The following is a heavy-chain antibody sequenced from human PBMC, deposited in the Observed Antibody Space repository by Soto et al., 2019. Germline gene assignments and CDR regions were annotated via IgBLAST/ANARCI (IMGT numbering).Heavy chain of an antibody. CDR2: IYYSGST. CDR1: GGSISSSSYY. J-gene: IGHJ4*02. CDR3: ARRNEHDYDFGSGKRYFDY. V-gene: IGHV4-39*02. Sequence: PSETLSLSYTVSGGSISSSSYYGGWIRQPPGKGLEWIGGIYYSGSTYYNPSLKSRVTISVDTSKNHFSLKLSCVNAADTAVYYCARRNEHDYDFGSGKRYFDYWGQGTMVTVSS. D-gene: IGHD3-3*01.